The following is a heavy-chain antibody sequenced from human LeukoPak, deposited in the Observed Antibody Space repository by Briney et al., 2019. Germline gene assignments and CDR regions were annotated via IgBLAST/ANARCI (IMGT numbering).Heavy chain of an antibody. V-gene: IGHV4-39*02. CDR2: IYYSGST. J-gene: IGHJ5*02. Sequence: SETLSLTCTVSGGSISSSSYYWGWIRQPPGKGLEWIGSIYYSGSTYYNPSFKSRVTISVDTSKNQFSLKLSSVTAADTAVYYCAREGGDIVVVPAANWFDPWGQGTLVTVSS. D-gene: IGHD2-2*01. CDR1: GGSISSSSYY. CDR3: AREGGDIVVVPAANWFDP.